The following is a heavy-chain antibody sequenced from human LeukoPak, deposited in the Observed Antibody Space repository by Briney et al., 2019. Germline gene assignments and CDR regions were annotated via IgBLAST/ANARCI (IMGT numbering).Heavy chain of an antibody. CDR2: IYHSGST. Sequence: RSSETLSLTCTVSGGYISSYYWSWIRQPPGKGLGCIGYIYHSGSTYYNPSLKSRVAISVDRSKNQFSLRLNSVTAADTAVYYCARDGATVTTESAFDIWGRGTKVTISS. D-gene: IGHD4-17*01. CDR1: GGYISSYY. V-gene: IGHV4-59*12. J-gene: IGHJ3*02. CDR3: ARDGATVTTESAFDI.